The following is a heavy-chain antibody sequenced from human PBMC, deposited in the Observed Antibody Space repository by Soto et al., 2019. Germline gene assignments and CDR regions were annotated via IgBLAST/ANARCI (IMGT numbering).Heavy chain of an antibody. J-gene: IGHJ3*02. D-gene: IGHD2-15*01. CDR2: IYYSGST. Sequence: SETLSLTCTVSGGSISSSSYYWGWIRQPPGKGLEWIGSIYYSGSTYYNPSLKSRVTISVDTSKNQFSLKLSSVTAADTAVYYCAREYCSGGSCYPPQDAFDIWGQGTMVTVSS. V-gene: IGHV4-39*01. CDR3: AREYCSGGSCYPPQDAFDI. CDR1: GGSISSSSYY.